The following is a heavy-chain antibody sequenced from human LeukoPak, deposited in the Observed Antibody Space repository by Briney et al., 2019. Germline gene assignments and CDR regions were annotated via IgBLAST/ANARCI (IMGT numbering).Heavy chain of an antibody. CDR3: ARDHQLYGSPWDWFDP. CDR1: GGSISSYY. J-gene: IGHJ5*02. V-gene: IGHV4-4*07. Sequence: PSETLSLTCTVSGGSISSYYWSWIRHPAGKGLEWIGRIYFTGSTNYNPYLKSRVTRSVDTSKNQFSLRLSSVTAADTAVYYCARDHQLYGSPWDWFDPWGQGKLVTVSS. D-gene: IGHD3-10*01. CDR2: IYFTGST.